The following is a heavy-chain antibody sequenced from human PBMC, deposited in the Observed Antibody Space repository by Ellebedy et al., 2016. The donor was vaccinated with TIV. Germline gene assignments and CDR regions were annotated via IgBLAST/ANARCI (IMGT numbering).Heavy chain of an antibody. J-gene: IGHJ6*02. CDR3: ARGGRSGGSCYSPRCSPYYYYGMDV. CDR1: GGSFSGYY. V-gene: IGHV4-34*01. CDR2: IYYSGST. Sequence: SETLSLTXAVYGGSFSGYYWSWIRQPPGKGLEWIGYIYYSGSTNYNPSLKSRVTISVDTSKNQFSLKLSSVTAADTAVYYCARGGRSGGSCYSPRCSPYYYYGMDVWGQGTTVTVSS. D-gene: IGHD2-15*01.